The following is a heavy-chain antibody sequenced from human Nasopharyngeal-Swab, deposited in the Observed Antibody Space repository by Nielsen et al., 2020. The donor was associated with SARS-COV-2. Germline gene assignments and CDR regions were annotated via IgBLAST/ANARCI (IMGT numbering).Heavy chain of an antibody. CDR1: GYSFSAYY. D-gene: IGHD6-19*01. J-gene: IGHJ4*02. V-gene: IGHV1-18*04. Sequence: ASVKVSCKASGYSFSAYYIHWVRQAPGQGLEWMGWISAYNGNTNYAQKLQGRVTMTTDTSTSTAYMELRSLRSDDTAVYYCARDLEGSSGFDYWGQGTLVTVSS. CDR2: ISAYNGNT. CDR3: ARDLEGSSGFDY.